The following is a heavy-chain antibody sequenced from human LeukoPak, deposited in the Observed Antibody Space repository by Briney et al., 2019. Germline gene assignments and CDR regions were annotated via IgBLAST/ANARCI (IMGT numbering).Heavy chain of an antibody. CDR1: GFTFSSYA. D-gene: IGHD6-13*01. Sequence: PGGSPRLSCAASGFTFSSYAMSWVRQAPGKGLEWVSSISGSGDSTYNADSVKGRFTISRDKSKNTLYLQMNSLRADDTAVYYCAKAGIAAAAKGYFDYWGQGTLVSVSS. J-gene: IGHJ4*02. V-gene: IGHV3-23*01. CDR2: ISGSGDST. CDR3: AKAGIAAAAKGYFDY.